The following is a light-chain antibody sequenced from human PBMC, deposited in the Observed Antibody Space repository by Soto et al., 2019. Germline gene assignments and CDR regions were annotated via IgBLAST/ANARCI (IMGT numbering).Light chain of an antibody. CDR2: AAS. CDR1: QGIRND. Sequence: DIQMTQFPSSLSASVGDRVTITCRASQGIRNDLGWYQQKPGKAPKRLIYAASSLQSGGPSRFSGGGSGTEFTLAIGSLQPADSATFYCLQHSTYPLTFGQGTKVEIK. V-gene: IGKV1-17*01. CDR3: LQHSTYPLT. J-gene: IGKJ1*01.